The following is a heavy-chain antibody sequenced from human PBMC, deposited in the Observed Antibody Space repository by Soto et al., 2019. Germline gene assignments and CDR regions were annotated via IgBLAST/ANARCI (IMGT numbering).Heavy chain of an antibody. CDR1: GGTLNNFA. Sequence: QVQLVQSGAEVKKPGSSVKVSCKASGGTLNNFAVSWVRQAPGQGLEWMGGIVRLFGTANYAQKFQGRGTITSDESTITAYMELRNLRSEDTAIFYCAISGNSRVYFDHWRRGTLVTVSA. V-gene: IGHV1-69*01. J-gene: IGHJ2*01. CDR2: IVRLFGTA. D-gene: IGHD1-26*01. CDR3: AISGNSRVYFDH.